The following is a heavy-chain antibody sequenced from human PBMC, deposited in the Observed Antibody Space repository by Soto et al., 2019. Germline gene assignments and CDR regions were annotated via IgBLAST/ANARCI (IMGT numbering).Heavy chain of an antibody. J-gene: IGHJ4*02. CDR3: AKHTAMVWSFFDY. Sequence: EVQLLESGGGLVQPGGSLRLSCAASGFTFSSYAMSWVRRAPGKGLEWVSAISGSGGSTYYADSVKGRFTISRDNSKNPLYLQMNSMRAEDTAVYYCAKHTAMVWSFFDYWGQGTLVTVSS. D-gene: IGHD5-18*01. V-gene: IGHV3-23*01. CDR1: GFTFSSYA. CDR2: ISGSGGST.